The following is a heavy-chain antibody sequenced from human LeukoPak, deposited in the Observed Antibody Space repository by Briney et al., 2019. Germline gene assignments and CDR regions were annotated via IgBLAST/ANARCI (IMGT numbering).Heavy chain of an antibody. Sequence: PGGSLRLSCAASGFTFSSYWMHWVRHAPGKGLVWVSRINSDGSSTSYADSVKGRFTISRDNAKNTLYLQMNSLRAEDTAVYYCAKAAAAGPLGYYGMDVWGQGTTVTVSS. CDR1: GFTFSSYW. CDR3: AKAAAAGPLGYYGMDV. D-gene: IGHD6-13*01. J-gene: IGHJ6*02. CDR2: INSDGSST. V-gene: IGHV3-74*01.